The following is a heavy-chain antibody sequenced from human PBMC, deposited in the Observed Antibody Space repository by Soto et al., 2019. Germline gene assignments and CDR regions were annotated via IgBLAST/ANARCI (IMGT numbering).Heavy chain of an antibody. CDR1: GFTFTSYA. J-gene: IGHJ4*02. CDR3: AKDEYYDFWSGSSFDY. V-gene: IGHV3-23*01. CDR2: ISGSGGST. Sequence: GGSLRLSCAASGFTFTSYAMSWVRQAPGKGLEWVSGISGSGGSTYYADSVKGRFTISRDNSKNTLYLQMNSLRAEDTAVYYCAKDEYYDFWSGSSFDYWGQGTLVTVSS. D-gene: IGHD3-3*01.